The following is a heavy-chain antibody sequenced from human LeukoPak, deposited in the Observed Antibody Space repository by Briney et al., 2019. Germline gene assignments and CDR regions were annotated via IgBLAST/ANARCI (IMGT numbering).Heavy chain of an antibody. Sequence: PSETLSLTCTVSGGSISSYYWSWIRQPPGKGLEWIGYIYYSGSTNYNPSLKSRVTISVDTSKNQFSLKLTSVTAADTVVYYCARSNGYSSTTPLDYWGQGTLVTVSS. J-gene: IGHJ4*02. V-gene: IGHV4-59*08. CDR2: IYYSGST. CDR3: ARSNGYSSTTPLDY. D-gene: IGHD6-13*01. CDR1: GGSISSYY.